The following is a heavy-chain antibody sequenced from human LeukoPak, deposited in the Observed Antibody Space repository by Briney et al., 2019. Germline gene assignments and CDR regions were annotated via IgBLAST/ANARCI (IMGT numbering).Heavy chain of an antibody. V-gene: IGHV1-46*01. CDR1: GYTFTSYY. CDR2: INPSGGST. J-gene: IGHJ4*02. Sequence: GASVKVSCKASGYTFTSYYMHWVRQAPGQGLEWMGIINPSGGSTSYAQKFQGRVTMTRDMSTSTVYMELSSLRSEDTAVYYCARGSLGLRYFDPSGYWGQGTLVTVSS. D-gene: IGHD3-9*01. CDR3: ARGSLGLRYFDPSGY.